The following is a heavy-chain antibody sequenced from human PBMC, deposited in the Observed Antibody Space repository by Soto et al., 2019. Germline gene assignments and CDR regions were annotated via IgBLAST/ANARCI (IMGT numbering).Heavy chain of an antibody. CDR1: GFTFSSYA. V-gene: IGHV3-30-3*01. CDR3: ARDRQSSSFDH. CDR2: ISYDGSNK. D-gene: IGHD6-13*01. Sequence: QVQLVESGGGVVQPGRSLRLSCAASGFTFSSYAMHWVRQAPGKGLEWVAVISYDGSNKYYADSVKGRFTISRDNSKNTLYLQMNSLRAEDTAVYYCARDRQSSSFDHWGQGTLVTVSS. J-gene: IGHJ4*02.